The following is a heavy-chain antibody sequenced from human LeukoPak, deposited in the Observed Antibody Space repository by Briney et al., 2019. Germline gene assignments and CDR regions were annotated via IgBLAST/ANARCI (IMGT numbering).Heavy chain of an antibody. D-gene: IGHD6-19*01. CDR2: MSTSGST. J-gene: IGHJ4*02. CDR3: ARLNSGWYDHEY. Sequence: SETLSLTCTVSGVSISSYYWNWIRQPAGKGLEWIGRMSTSGSTNYNPSLKSRVTMSVDTSRNQFSLRLSSVTAADTAVYYCARLNSGWYDHEYWGQGALVTVSS. CDR1: GVSISSYY. V-gene: IGHV4-4*07.